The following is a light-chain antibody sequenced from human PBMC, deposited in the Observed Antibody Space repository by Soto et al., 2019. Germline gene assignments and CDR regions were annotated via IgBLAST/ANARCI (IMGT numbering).Light chain of an antibody. V-gene: IGKV3-15*01. Sequence: ETVMTQSPATLSVSPGEGATLSCRASQSVSSNLVWYQHRPGQAPRLLIYGASTRATDIPARFSGSGSGTEFTLTISSLEPEDFAVYYCQQRRAFGQGTKVDIK. CDR3: QQRRA. CDR1: QSVSSN. CDR2: GAS. J-gene: IGKJ1*01.